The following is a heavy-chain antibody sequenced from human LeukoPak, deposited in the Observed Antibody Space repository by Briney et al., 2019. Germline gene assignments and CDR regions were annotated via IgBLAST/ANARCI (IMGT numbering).Heavy chain of an antibody. CDR1: GFTFSDYY. V-gene: IGHV3-11*04. Sequence: PGGSLRLSCAASGFTFSDYYMSWIRQAPGKGLEWVSYISSSGSTIYYADSVKGRFTISRDNAKNSLYLQMNSLRAEDTAVYYCARDRQLTTPYYFDYWGQGTLVTVSS. J-gene: IGHJ4*02. CDR3: ARDRQLTTPYYFDY. CDR2: ISSSGSTI. D-gene: IGHD6-6*01.